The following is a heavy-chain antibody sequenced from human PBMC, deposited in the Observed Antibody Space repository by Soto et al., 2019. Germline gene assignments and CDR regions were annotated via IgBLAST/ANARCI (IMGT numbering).Heavy chain of an antibody. J-gene: IGHJ4*02. CDR1: GLTFSDAW. D-gene: IGHD5-12*01. Sequence: GGPLSLSCTVSGLTFSDAWLNWVRQAPGKGLEWVGRFKSVGAGGTTEYAATVKGRFTPSRGDLQNTMYLQMNSLKTDDTAVYFCIWESKFYSSWQWGQGTLVTVSS. CDR3: IWESKFYSSWQ. CDR2: FKSVGAGGTT. V-gene: IGHV3-15*07.